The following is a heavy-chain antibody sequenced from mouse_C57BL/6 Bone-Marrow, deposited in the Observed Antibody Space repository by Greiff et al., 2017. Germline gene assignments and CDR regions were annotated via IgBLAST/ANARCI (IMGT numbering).Heavy chain of an antibody. V-gene: IGHV5-6*02. CDR3: ARVPY. CDR2: ISSGGSYT. J-gene: IGHJ3*01. CDR1: GFTFSSYG. Sequence: EVKLEESGGDLVKPGGSLKLSCAASGFTFSSYGMSWVRQTPDKRLEWVATISSGGSYTYYPDSVKERFTISRDNAKNTLYLQMSSLKSEDTAMYYCARVPYWGQGTLVTVSA.